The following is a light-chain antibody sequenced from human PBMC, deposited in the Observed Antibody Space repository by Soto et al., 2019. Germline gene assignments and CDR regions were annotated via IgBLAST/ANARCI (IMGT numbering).Light chain of an antibody. CDR1: QSISSW. Sequence: DIQMTQSPSTLSASVGDRVTITCRASQSISSWLAWYQQKPGKAPKPLIDDASSLESGVPSRFSGSGSGTEFTLTISSLQPDDFATYYCQQYNSYSQTFGQGTQVEIK. J-gene: IGKJ1*01. V-gene: IGKV1-5*01. CDR3: QQYNSYSQT. CDR2: DAS.